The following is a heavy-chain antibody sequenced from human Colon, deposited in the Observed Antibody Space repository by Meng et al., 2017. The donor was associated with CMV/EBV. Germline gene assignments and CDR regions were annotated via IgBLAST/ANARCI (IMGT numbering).Heavy chain of an antibody. CDR1: TFTRYY. J-gene: IGHJ4*02. Sequence: TFTRYYIHWPRQAPGPGTEWMAIINPSNGATAYAQKFQGRVTLTTDTSTGTVYMEMRSLEPVDTAVYYCARDRETSYDFWSGYRFDYWGQGALVTVSS. V-gene: IGHV1-46*01. D-gene: IGHD3-3*01. CDR2: INPSNGAT. CDR3: ARDRETSYDFWSGYRFDY.